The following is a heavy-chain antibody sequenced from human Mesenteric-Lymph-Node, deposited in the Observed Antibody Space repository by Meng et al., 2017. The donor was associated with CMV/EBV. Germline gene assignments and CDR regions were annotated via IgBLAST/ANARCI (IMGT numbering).Heavy chain of an antibody. CDR2: IYYSGST. D-gene: IGHD3-10*01. V-gene: IGHV4-61*01. Sequence: GGSVSSGSYYWSWIRQPPGKGLEWIGYIYYSGSTTYNPSLKSRVTISVDTSRNQFSLKLSSVTAADTAVYYCARVGFRFGELIDYWGQGTLVTVSS. CDR3: ARVGFRFGELIDY. J-gene: IGHJ4*02. CDR1: GGSVSSGSYY.